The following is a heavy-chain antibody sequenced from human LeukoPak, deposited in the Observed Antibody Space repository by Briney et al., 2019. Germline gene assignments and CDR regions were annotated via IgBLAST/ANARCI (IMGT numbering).Heavy chain of an antibody. V-gene: IGHV3-48*02. J-gene: IGHJ4*02. CDR2: ISSSGATV. Sequence: GGSLRLSCAASGLTFTTYTMNWVRQAPGEGLEWVSFISSSGATVYYADSVKGRFNISRDNAKNSLFLQMSSLRDEDTAVYYCARHVNSYAKLDYWGQGTLVTVSS. CDR1: GLTFTTYT. D-gene: IGHD5-18*01. CDR3: ARHVNSYAKLDY.